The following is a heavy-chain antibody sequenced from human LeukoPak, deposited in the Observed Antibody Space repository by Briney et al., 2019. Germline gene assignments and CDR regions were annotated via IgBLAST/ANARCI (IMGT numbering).Heavy chain of an antibody. D-gene: IGHD6-13*01. V-gene: IGHV1-18*01. J-gene: IGHJ4*02. CDR3: ARVAAADYFDY. CDR1: GYTFFSYG. CDR2: INPYNGNT. Sequence: ASVKVSCKASGYTFFSYGISWVRQAPGQGLEWMGWINPYNGNTNYAQKLQGRVTMTTDTSTSTAYMELRSLRSDDTAVYYCARVAAADYFDYWGQGTLVTVSS.